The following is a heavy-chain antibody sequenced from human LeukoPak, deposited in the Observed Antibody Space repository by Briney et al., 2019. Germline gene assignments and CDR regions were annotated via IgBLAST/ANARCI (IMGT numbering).Heavy chain of an antibody. CDR1: SGSISSYY. CDR2: IYTSGST. J-gene: IGHJ6*03. Sequence: SETLSLTCTVSSGSISSYYWSWIRQPAGQGLEWIGRIYTSGSTNYNPSLKSRVTMSVDTSKNQFSLKLSSVTAADTAVYYCARDRQQLVSWYYYYMDVWGKGTTVTVSS. V-gene: IGHV4-4*07. CDR3: ARDRQQLVSWYYYYMDV. D-gene: IGHD6-13*01.